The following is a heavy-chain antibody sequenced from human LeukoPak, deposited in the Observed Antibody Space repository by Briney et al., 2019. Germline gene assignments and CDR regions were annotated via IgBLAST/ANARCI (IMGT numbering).Heavy chain of an antibody. V-gene: IGHV1-8*01. CDR2: MNPNTGDT. J-gene: IGHJ4*02. D-gene: IGHD4-17*01. CDR1: GYTFTSYD. Sequence: ASVKVSCKPSGYTFTSYDINWVRQATGQGLEWMGWMNPNTGDTGYAQKFQGRVTMTRDTSISTAYMELSRLRSDDTAVYYCARDAVGYGDYQYYFDYWGQGTLVTVSS. CDR3: ARDAVGYGDYQYYFDY.